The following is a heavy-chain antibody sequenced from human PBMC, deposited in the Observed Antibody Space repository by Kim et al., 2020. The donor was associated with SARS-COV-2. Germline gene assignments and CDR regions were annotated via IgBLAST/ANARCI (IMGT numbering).Heavy chain of an antibody. CDR2: IYTSGST. CDR3: ARGGRSLRGGRFDY. V-gene: IGHV4-61*02. Sequence: SETLSLTCTVSGGSISSGSYYWSWIRQPAGKGLEWIGRIYTSGSTNYNPSLKSRVTISVDTSKNQFSLKLSSVTAADTAVYYCARGGRSLRGGRFDYWGQGTLVTVSS. CDR1: GGSISSGSYY. J-gene: IGHJ4*02. D-gene: IGHD2-15*01.